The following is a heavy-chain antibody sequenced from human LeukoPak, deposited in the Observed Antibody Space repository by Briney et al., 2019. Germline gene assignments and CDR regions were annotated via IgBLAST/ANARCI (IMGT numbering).Heavy chain of an antibody. V-gene: IGHV3-23*01. Sequence: PSETLSLTCTVSGGSISSYYWSWVRQAPGKGLEWVSAISGSGGSTYYADSVKGRFTISRDNSKNTLYLQMNSLRAEDTAVYYCAKPNYYYDSSGRYFDYWGQGTLVTVSS. D-gene: IGHD3-22*01. CDR3: AKPNYYYDSSGRYFDY. J-gene: IGHJ4*02. CDR2: ISGSGGST. CDR1: GGSISSYY.